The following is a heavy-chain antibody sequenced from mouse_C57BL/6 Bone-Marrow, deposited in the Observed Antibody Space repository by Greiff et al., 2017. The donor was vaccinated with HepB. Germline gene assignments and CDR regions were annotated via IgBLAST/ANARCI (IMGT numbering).Heavy chain of an antibody. CDR2: INPYNGGT. J-gene: IGHJ2*01. V-gene: IGHV1-19*01. Sequence: EVQLQQSGPVLVKPGASVKMSCKASGYTFTDYYMNWVKQSHGKSLEWIGVINPYNGGTSYNQKFKGKATLTVDKSSSPAYMELNSLTSEDSAVYYCARKRRRGYFDYWGQGTTLTVSS. CDR3: ARKRRRGYFDY. CDR1: GYTFTDYY. D-gene: IGHD2-12*01.